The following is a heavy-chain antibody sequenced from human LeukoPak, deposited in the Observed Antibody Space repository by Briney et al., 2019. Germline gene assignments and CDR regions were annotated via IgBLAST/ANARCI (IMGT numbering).Heavy chain of an antibody. CDR1: GGSFSGYY. D-gene: IGHD3-10*01. CDR2: INHSGTT. Sequence: PSETLSLTCAVYGGSFSGYYWSWIRQPPGKGLEWIGEINHSGTTNYDPSLKSRVTISVDRSKNQFSLKLSSVTAADTAVYYCARDRRYYYGSGHNFDPWGQGTLVTVSS. J-gene: IGHJ5*02. CDR3: ARDRRYYYGSGHNFDP. V-gene: IGHV4-34*01.